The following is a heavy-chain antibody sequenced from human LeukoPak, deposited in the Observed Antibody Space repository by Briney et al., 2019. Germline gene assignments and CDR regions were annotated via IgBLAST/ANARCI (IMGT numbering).Heavy chain of an antibody. D-gene: IGHD2-15*01. J-gene: IGHJ4*02. CDR2: ISDTGNT. CDR1: GFTLSSYA. CDR3: AKAPVTTCRGAFCYPFDY. Sequence: GGSLRLSCAASGFTLSSYAMSWVRQAPGKGLEWVSAISDTGNTYHADSVKGCFTISRDSSKNTLFLQMNRLRPEDAAVYYCAKAPVTTCRGAFCYPFDYWGLGTLVTVSS. V-gene: IGHV3-23*01.